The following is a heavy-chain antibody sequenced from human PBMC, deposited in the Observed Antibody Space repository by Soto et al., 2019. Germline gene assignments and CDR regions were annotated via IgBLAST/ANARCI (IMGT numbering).Heavy chain of an antibody. J-gene: IGHJ4*02. D-gene: IGHD6-6*01. Sequence: SETLSLTCNVSGGSITSSEYSWNWIRQAPGKGLEWIGFIYHTGTLYYNPSLKSRVTISLDRSENLFSLKLSSVTAADTAVYFCARDHYSSSSPTSFDSWGQGTLVTVSS. V-gene: IGHV4-30-2*01. CDR3: ARDHYSSSSPTSFDS. CDR2: IYHTGTL. CDR1: GGSITSSEYS.